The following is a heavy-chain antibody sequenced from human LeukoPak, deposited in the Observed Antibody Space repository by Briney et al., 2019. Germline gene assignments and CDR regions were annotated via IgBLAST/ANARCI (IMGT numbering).Heavy chain of an antibody. V-gene: IGHV4-31*03. CDR2: IYYSGST. D-gene: IGHD2-8*01. J-gene: IGHJ3*02. Sequence: TSETLSLTCTVPGGSISSGGYYWSWIRQHPGKGLEWIGYIYYSGSTYYNPSLKSRVTISVDTSKNQFSLKLSSVTTADTAVYYCTRSTNLEAFDIWGQGTMVTVSS. CDR1: GGSISSGGYY. CDR3: TRSTNLEAFDI.